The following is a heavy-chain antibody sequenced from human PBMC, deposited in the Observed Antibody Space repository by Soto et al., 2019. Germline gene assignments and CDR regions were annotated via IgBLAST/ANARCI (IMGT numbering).Heavy chain of an antibody. CDR1: GFTFDDYA. V-gene: IGHV3-9*01. Sequence: EVQLVESGGGLVQPGRSLRLSCAASGFTFDDYAMHWVRQAPGKGLEWVSGISWNSGSIGYADSVKGRFTISRDNAKNSLYLQMNSLRAEDTALYYCAKGAVKTVVTPSDAFDIWGQGTMVTVSS. J-gene: IGHJ3*02. CDR2: ISWNSGSI. D-gene: IGHD2-21*02. CDR3: AKGAVKTVVTPSDAFDI.